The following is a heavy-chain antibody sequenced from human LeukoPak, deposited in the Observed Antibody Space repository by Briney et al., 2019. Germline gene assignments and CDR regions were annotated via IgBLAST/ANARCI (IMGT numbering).Heavy chain of an antibody. Sequence: PGGSLRLSCAASGFTFSDYTMNWVRQAPGRGLEWVSSIGSVTTYIYYADSVKGRFTISRDNAKNSLSLQMNSLRAEDTAVYYCARAIAVAGPYYFDYWGQGTLVTVSS. J-gene: IGHJ4*02. V-gene: IGHV3-21*01. CDR1: GFTFSDYT. D-gene: IGHD6-19*01. CDR2: IGSVTTYI. CDR3: ARAIAVAGPYYFDY.